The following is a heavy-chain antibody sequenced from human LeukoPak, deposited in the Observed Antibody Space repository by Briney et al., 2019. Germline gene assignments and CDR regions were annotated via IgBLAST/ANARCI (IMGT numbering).Heavy chain of an antibody. CDR3: ASWDDTIFGVGGMDV. J-gene: IGHJ6*02. Sequence: GGSLRLSCAASGFTFSSYSMNWVRQAPGKGLEWVSSISSSSSYTYYADSVKGRFTISRDNAKNSLYLQMNSLRAEDTAVYYCASWDDTIFGVGGMDVWGQGTTVTVSS. V-gene: IGHV3-21*01. CDR2: ISSSSSYT. D-gene: IGHD3-3*01. CDR1: GFTFSSYS.